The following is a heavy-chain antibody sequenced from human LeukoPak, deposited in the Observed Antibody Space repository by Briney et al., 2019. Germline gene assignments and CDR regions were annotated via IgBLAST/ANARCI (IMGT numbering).Heavy chain of an antibody. CDR3: TRDDARFGEETFDY. Sequence: SETLSLTCTVSGGSISSGSYYWSWIRQPAGKGLEWIGRIYTSGSTNYNPSLKSRVTISVDTSKNQFSLKLSSVTAADTAVYYCTRDDARFGEETFDYWGQGTLVTVSS. CDR2: IYTSGST. V-gene: IGHV4-61*02. J-gene: IGHJ4*02. CDR1: GGSISSGSYY. D-gene: IGHD3-10*01.